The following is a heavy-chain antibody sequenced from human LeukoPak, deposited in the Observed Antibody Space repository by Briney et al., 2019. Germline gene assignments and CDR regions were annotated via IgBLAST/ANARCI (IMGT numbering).Heavy chain of an antibody. CDR3: ARNSSGWYGDWFDP. Sequence: ASVKVSCKASGYTFTSYGISWVRQAPGQGLEWMGWISAYNGNTNYAQRLQGRVTMTTDTSTSTAYMELRSLRSDDTAVYYCARNSSGWYGDWFDPWGQGTLVTVSS. V-gene: IGHV1-18*01. D-gene: IGHD6-19*01. CDR2: ISAYNGNT. J-gene: IGHJ5*02. CDR1: GYTFTSYG.